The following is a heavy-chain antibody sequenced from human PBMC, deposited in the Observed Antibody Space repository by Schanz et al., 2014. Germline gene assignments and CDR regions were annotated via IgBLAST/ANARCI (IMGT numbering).Heavy chain of an antibody. CDR3: AKAEYDILTDSYSRLDP. CDR2: ISAYNGNT. D-gene: IGHD3-9*01. CDR1: GYTFTSYG. J-gene: IGHJ5*02. Sequence: QIQLVQSGPEVKKPGASVKVSCKASGYTFTSYGISWVRQAPGQGLEWMGWISAYNGNTKYPQKHQGRVTITRDTSTNTAYMELRSLRSDDTAVYYCAKAEYDILTDSYSRLDPWGQGTLVTVSS. V-gene: IGHV1-18*01.